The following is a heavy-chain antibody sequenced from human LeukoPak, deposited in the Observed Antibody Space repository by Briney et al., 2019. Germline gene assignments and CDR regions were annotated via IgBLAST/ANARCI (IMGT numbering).Heavy chain of an antibody. Sequence: PGGSLRLSCAASGFTVSSNYMSWVRQAPGKGLEWVSVIYSGGSTYYADSVKGRFTISRDNSKNTLYLQMNSLRAEDMAVYYCARDRRDGYLYYFDYWGQGTLVTVSS. CDR3: ARDRRDGYLYYFDY. V-gene: IGHV3-53*01. CDR2: IYSGGST. CDR1: GFTVSSNY. J-gene: IGHJ4*02. D-gene: IGHD5-24*01.